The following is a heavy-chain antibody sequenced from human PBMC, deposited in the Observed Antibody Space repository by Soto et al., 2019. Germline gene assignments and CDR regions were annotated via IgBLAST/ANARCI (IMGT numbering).Heavy chain of an antibody. CDR2: IIPILGTA. J-gene: IGHJ6*02. D-gene: IGHD2-15*01. V-gene: IGHV1-69*12. CDR3: ARVRHCSGGRCADYYGMDV. Sequence: QVQLVQSGAEVKKPGSSVKVSCTASGGTFSSYAISWVRQAPGQGLEWMGGIIPILGTADYAQKFQDRVTITADESTSTAYMELSSLRSDDTAVYYWARVRHCSGGRCADYYGMDVWGQGTTVTVSS. CDR1: GGTFSSYA.